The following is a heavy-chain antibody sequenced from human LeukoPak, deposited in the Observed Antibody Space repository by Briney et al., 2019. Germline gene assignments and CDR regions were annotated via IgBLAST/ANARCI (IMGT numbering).Heavy chain of an antibody. CDR1: GGTFSSYA. CDR2: IILIFGTA. CDR3: ARDSSAIGYDYVWGSYRYYFDY. J-gene: IGHJ4*02. D-gene: IGHD3-16*02. Sequence: SVKVSCKASGGTFSSYAISWVRQAPGQGLEWMGGIILIFGTANYAQKFQGRVTITADKSTSTAYMELSSLRSEDTAVYYCARDSSAIGYDYVWGSYRYYFDYWGQGTLVTVSS. V-gene: IGHV1-69*06.